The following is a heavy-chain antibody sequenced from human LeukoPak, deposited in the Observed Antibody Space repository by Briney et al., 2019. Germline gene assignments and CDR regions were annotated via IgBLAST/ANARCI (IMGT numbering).Heavy chain of an antibody. D-gene: IGHD2-15*01. Sequence: GGSLRLSCAASGFTFSSYSMNWVRQTPGKGLEWLSSITSSSTYIFYTDSLKGRFTISRDNAKNSLFLQMNSLRAEDTAVYYCARGQGFCSGGSCLYYFDYWGQGTLVTVSS. CDR3: ARGQGFCSGGSCLYYFDY. J-gene: IGHJ4*02. CDR2: ITSSSTYI. V-gene: IGHV3-21*01. CDR1: GFTFSSYS.